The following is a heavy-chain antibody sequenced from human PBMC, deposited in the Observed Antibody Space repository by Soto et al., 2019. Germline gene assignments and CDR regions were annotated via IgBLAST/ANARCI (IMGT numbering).Heavy chain of an antibody. D-gene: IGHD3-22*01. CDR3: AREKVTYYYDTSGAPDAFDI. V-gene: IGHV1-69*13. J-gene: IGHJ3*02. CDR1: GGTFSSYA. CDR2: IIPIFGTA. Sequence: SVKVSCKASGGTFSSYAISWVRQAPGQGLEWMGGIIPIFGTANYAQKFQGRVTITADESTSTAYMELSSLRSEDTAVYYCAREKVTYYYDTSGAPDAFDIWGQGTMVTVSS.